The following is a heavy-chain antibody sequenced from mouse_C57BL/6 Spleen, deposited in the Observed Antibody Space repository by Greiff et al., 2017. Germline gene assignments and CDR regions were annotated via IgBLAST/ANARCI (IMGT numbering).Heavy chain of an antibody. D-gene: IGHD1-1*01. J-gene: IGHJ1*03. CDR1: GYTFTSYT. V-gene: IGHV1-4*01. CDR3: ARWGDYYGGSLYFDD. CDR2: INPSSGYT. Sequence: VQLQQSGAELARPGASVKMSCKASGYTFTSYTMHWVKQRPGQGLEWIGYINPSSGYTKYNQKFKDKATLTADKSSSTAYMQLSSLTSEDSAVYYCARWGDYYGGSLYFDDWGTGTTVTVSS.